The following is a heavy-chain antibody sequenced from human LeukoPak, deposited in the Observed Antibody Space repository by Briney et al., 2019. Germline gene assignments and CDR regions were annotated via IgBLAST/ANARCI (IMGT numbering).Heavy chain of an antibody. V-gene: IGHV4-34*01. CDR2: IYHSGST. D-gene: IGHD6-6*01. Sequence: SETLSLTCAVYGGSFSGYYWSWIRQPPGKGLEWIGEIYHSGSTNYNPSLKSRVTISVDTSKNQFSLKLSSVTAADTAVYYCARVLRIAAHIQGGYYYYYYMDVWGKGTTVTVSS. CDR1: GGSFSGYY. J-gene: IGHJ6*03. CDR3: ARVLRIAAHIQGGYYYYYYMDV.